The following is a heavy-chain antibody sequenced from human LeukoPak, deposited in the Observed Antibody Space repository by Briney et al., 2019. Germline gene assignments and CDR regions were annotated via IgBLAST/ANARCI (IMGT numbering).Heavy chain of an antibody. CDR2: IYISGST. CDR1: GGSISSYY. CDR3: ARDRGTWNDDGFDY. V-gene: IGHV4-4*07. J-gene: IGHJ4*02. D-gene: IGHD1-1*01. Sequence: SETLSLTCTVSGGSISSYYWSWLRPPAGKGLEWFGRIYISGSTNYHPSLKSRVTMSVDTSKNQLSLKLSSVTAADTAVYYCARDRGTWNDDGFDYWGQGTLVTVSS.